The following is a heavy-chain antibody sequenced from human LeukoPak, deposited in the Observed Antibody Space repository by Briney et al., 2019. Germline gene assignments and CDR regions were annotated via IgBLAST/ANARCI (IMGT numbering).Heavy chain of an antibody. D-gene: IGHD5-18*01. J-gene: IGHJ4*02. V-gene: IGHV5-51*01. CDR1: GYRFANYW. CDR2: IYPGDSDA. CDR3: ARDTALVGGYYDY. Sequence: GEPLQISCEGSGYRFANYWIGGARQIPGKGLEWMGMIYPGDSDARYSPSFQGQVTISADKSTSSAYLQWNSLTASDTAMYYCARDTALVGGYYDYWGQGTQVTVSS.